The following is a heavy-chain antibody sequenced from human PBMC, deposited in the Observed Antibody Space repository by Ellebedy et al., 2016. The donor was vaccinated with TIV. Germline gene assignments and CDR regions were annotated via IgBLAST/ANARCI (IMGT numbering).Heavy chain of an antibody. D-gene: IGHD3-10*01. CDR3: AKDNYYGSGRRGGWFDP. CDR2: ISGSGGST. J-gene: IGHJ5*02. V-gene: IGHV3-23*01. Sequence: GESLKISXAASGFTFSSYAMSWVRQAPGKGLEWVSAISGSGGSTYYADSVKGRFTISRDNSKNTLYLQMNSLRAEDTAVYYCAKDNYYGSGRRGGWFDPWGQGTLVTVSS. CDR1: GFTFSSYA.